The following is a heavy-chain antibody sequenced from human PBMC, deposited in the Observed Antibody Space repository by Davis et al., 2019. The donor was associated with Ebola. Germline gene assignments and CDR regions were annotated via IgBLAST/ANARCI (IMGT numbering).Heavy chain of an antibody. D-gene: IGHD5-12*01. CDR3: ASGNEVATVFDY. CDR1: GYTFTSYG. V-gene: IGHV1-18*01. CDR2: ISAYNGNT. Sequence: ASVKVSCKASGYTFTSYGISWVRQAPGQGLEWMGWISAYNGNTNYAQKLQGRVTMTTDTSTSTTYMELRRLRSDDTAIYYCASGNEVATVFDYWGQGTLVTVSS. J-gene: IGHJ4*02.